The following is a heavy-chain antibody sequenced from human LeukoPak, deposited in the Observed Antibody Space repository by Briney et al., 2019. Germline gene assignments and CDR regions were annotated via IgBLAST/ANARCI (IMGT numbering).Heavy chain of an antibody. Sequence: SETLSLTCTVSGGSISSSSYYWGWIRQPPGKGLEWIGSIYYSGSTYYNPSLKSRFTISVDTSKNQFSLKLSSVTAADTAVYYCARDSRMVRGVINYFDYWGQGTLVTVSS. V-gene: IGHV4-39*07. J-gene: IGHJ4*02. CDR2: IYYSGST. CDR3: ARDSRMVRGVINYFDY. CDR1: GGSISSSSYY. D-gene: IGHD3-10*01.